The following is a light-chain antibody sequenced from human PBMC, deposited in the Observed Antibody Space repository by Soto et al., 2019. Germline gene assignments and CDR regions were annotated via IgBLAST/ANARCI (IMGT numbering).Light chain of an antibody. CDR1: QGISSY. J-gene: IGKJ4*01. CDR2: AAS. Sequence: AIRMTQSPSSFSASTGDRVTITCRASQGISSYLAWYQQKPGKDPKLLIYAASTMQSGVPSRFSGSGAGTDFTLTISCLQYEDFATCYCQQYYSYPLTFGGGTKVEIK. V-gene: IGKV1-8*01. CDR3: QQYYSYPLT.